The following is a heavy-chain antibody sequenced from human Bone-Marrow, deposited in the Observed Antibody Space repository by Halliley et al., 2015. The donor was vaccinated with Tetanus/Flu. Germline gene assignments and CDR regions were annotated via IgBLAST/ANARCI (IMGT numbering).Heavy chain of an antibody. D-gene: IGHD3-22*01. Sequence: TLSLTCTVSGGSISSGGHYWSWIRQHPGKGLEWIGYIFHTGGTYYNPSLKSLATISLDTSKNQFSLTLRSVTAADTAVYYCARSLLYYYDSSGYLDVWGQGTTVTVSS. CDR1: GGSISSGGHY. J-gene: IGHJ6*02. CDR2: IFHTGGT. CDR3: ARSLLYYYDSSGYLDV. V-gene: IGHV4-31*01.